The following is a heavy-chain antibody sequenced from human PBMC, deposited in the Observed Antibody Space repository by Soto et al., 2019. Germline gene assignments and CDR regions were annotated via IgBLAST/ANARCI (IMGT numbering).Heavy chain of an antibody. D-gene: IGHD2-2*01. J-gene: IGHJ4*02. Sequence: ESGPTLVNPTQTLTLTCTFSGFSITGNGEGVGWIRQPPGKALEWLALIYWADDKRYSPSLRNRLTITLDNSKDQVILTMTDMGPADTATYYCAHGYVQLLATFHYFDSWGQGTQVTVPS. CDR3: AHGYVQLLATFHYFDS. CDR2: IYWADDK. V-gene: IGHV2-5*02. CDR1: GFSITGNGEG.